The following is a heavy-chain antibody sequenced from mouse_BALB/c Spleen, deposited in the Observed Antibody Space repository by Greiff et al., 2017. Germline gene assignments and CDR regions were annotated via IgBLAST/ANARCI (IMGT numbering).Heavy chain of an antibody. J-gene: IGHJ1*01. D-gene: IGHD1-1*01. CDR1: GFSLTSYG. CDR2: IWSGGST. Sequence: VQLQQSGPGLVQPSQSLSITCTVSGFSLTSYGVHWVRQSPGKGLEWLAVIWSGGSTDYNAAFISRLSISKDNSKSQVFFKMNSLQADDTAIYCCARNYYDWYFDVWGAGTTVTVSS. V-gene: IGHV2-4-1*01. CDR3: ARNYYDWYFDV.